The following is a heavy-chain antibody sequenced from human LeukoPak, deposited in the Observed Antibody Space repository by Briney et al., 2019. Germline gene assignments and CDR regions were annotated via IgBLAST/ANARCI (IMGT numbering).Heavy chain of an antibody. CDR1: GFRFTSYD. CDR2: MNPNNGNT. D-gene: IGHD3-10*01. V-gene: IGHV1-8*01. Sequence: ASVQVSCQASGFRFTSYDINWVRQASGQGLEWMGWMNPNNGNTGYAQKFQGRVTMTRDTSISTAYMELRDLRSGDTAVYYCVRDGEGVAISVNYWFDPWGQGTLVTVSS. J-gene: IGHJ5*02. CDR3: VRDGEGVAISVNYWFDP.